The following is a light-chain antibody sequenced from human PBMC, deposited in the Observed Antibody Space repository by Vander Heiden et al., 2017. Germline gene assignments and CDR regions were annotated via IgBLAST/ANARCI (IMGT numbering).Light chain of an antibody. CDR2: EVS. V-gene: IGLV2-23*02. CDR3: CSYAGSSTYI. CDR1: SSDVGSYNL. Sequence: QSALTQPAPVSGSPGQSITISCTGTSSDVGSYNLVSWYQQHPGKAPKLMIYEVSKRPSGVSNRFSGSKSGNTASLTISGLQAEDEADYYCCSYAGSSTYIFGTGTKVTLL. J-gene: IGLJ1*01.